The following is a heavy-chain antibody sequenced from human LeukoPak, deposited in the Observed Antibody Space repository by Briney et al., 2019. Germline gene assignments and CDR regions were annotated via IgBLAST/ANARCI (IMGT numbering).Heavy chain of an antibody. CDR1: GDSISSSSYY. CDR2: IYAGGGT. J-gene: IGHJ4*02. D-gene: IGHD7-27*01. V-gene: IGHV4-61*05. CDR3: ARRITGDGYFDY. Sequence: SETLSLTCTVSGDSISSSSYYWGWIRQPPGKGLEWIGRIYAGGGTNYNPSLKSRVTMSVDTSKNQFSLKLNSVTAADTAVYYCARRITGDGYFDYWGQGTLVTVSS.